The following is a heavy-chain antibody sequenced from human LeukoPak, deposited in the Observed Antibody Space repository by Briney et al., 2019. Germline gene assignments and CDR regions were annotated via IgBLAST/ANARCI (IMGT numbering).Heavy chain of an antibody. D-gene: IGHD3-22*01. J-gene: IGHJ4*02. V-gene: IGHV1-24*01. CDR1: GYTLTELS. CDR2: FDPEDGET. Sequence: ASVKVSCKVSGYTLTELSMHWVRQAPGKGLEWMGGFDPEDGETIYAQKFQGRVTMTEDTSTDTAYMELSSLRSEDTAVYYCAFPIGAHYYDSSGYRLDYWGQGTLVTVSP. CDR3: AFPIGAHYYDSSGYRLDY.